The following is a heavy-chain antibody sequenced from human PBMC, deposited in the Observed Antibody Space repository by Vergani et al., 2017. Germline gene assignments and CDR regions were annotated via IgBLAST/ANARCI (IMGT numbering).Heavy chain of an antibody. CDR3: AKDRQVGATVIDY. CDR2: ISSSSSYI. Sequence: EVQLVESGGGLVKPGGSLRLSCAASGFTFSSYSMNWVRQAPGKGLEWVSSISSSSSYIYYADSVKGRFTISRDNSKNTLYLQMNSLRAEDTAVYYCAKDRQVGATVIDYWGQGTLVTVSS. J-gene: IGHJ4*02. V-gene: IGHV3-21*04. CDR1: GFTFSSYS. D-gene: IGHD1-26*01.